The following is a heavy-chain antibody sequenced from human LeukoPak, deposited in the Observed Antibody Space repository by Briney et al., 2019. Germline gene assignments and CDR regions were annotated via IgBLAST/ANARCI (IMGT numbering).Heavy chain of an antibody. CDR3: AREGGYDILTGYYDNWFDP. J-gene: IGHJ5*02. V-gene: IGHV4-59*01. Sequence: TSETLSLTGTVSGGSISSYYWSWIRQPPGKGLEWIGYIYYSGSTNYNPSLKSRVTISVDTSKNQFSLKLSSVTAADTAVYYCAREGGYDILTGYYDNWFDPWGQGTLVTVSS. CDR2: IYYSGST. D-gene: IGHD3-9*01. CDR1: GGSISSYY.